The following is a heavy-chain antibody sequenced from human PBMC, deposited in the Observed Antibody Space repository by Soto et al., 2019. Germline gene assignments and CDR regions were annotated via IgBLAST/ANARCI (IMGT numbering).Heavy chain of an antibody. V-gene: IGHV4-59*01. D-gene: IGHD1-20*01. CDR2: VYHSGST. J-gene: IGHJ4*02. CDR1: GDSITFYY. Sequence: SETLSLTCTVSGDSITFYYWSWIRQPPGKGLEWIGYVYHSGSTNYNPSLKSRVTISVDKSNNQFSLKLSSVTAADTAVYYCARDSGITGTFDYWGQGTLVTVSS. CDR3: ARDSGITGTFDY.